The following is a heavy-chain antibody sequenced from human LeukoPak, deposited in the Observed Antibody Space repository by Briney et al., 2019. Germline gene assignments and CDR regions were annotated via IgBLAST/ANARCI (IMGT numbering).Heavy chain of an antibody. V-gene: IGHV5-51*01. Sequence: GESLKISCKGSGYSFTSDWIGWVRQMPGRGLEWMGIIYPGDSDTKYSPSFQGQVTISADKSISTAYLQWSTLKASDTAIYFCARLRAGVEFYYYMDVWGRGTTVAVSS. CDR2: IYPGDSDT. CDR1: GYSFTSDW. D-gene: IGHD2-8*01. CDR3: ARLRAGVEFYYYMDV. J-gene: IGHJ6*03.